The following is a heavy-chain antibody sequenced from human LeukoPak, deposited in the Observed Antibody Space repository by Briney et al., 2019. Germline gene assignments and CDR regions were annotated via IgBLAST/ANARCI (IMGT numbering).Heavy chain of an antibody. J-gene: IGHJ6*02. D-gene: IGHD6-19*01. CDR3: ASGSGIAVAGTRAYYYGMDV. CDR2: IYYSGST. CDR1: GGSISSYY. Sequence: SETLSLTCTVSGGSISSYYWSWIRQPPGKGLEWIGYIYYSGSTNYNPSLKSRVTISVDTSKNQFSLKLSSVTAADTAVYYCASGSGIAVAGTRAYYYGMDVWGQGTTVTVSS. V-gene: IGHV4-59*01.